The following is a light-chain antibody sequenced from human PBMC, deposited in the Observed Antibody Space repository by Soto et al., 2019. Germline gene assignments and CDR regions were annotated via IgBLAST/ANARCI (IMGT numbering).Light chain of an antibody. CDR1: QSVLYSSNNKNY. CDR2: WAS. CDR3: QQYYSTPRT. Sequence: DSVMTQSPYSLSVSLGERATINCKSSQSVLYSSNNKNYLAWYQQKPGPPPKLLIYWASTRESGVPDRFSGSGSGTDFTLTISSLQAEDVAVYYCQQYYSTPRTFGQGTKVDIK. J-gene: IGKJ1*01. V-gene: IGKV4-1*01.